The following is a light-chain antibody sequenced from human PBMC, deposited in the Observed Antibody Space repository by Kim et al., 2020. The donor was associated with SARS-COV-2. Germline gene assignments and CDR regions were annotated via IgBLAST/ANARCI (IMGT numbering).Light chain of an antibody. CDR2: DVT. CDR1: YRDVGGHNF. V-gene: IGLV2-14*03. J-gene: IGLJ2*01. Sequence: GQSIAMSCTGSYRDVGGHNFVSWYQHHPGKVPKLMIYDVTRRASGVSDRFSASKSGNTASLTISGLQAEDEADYYCCSYTSSMSVVFGGGTQLTVL. CDR3: CSYTSSMSVV.